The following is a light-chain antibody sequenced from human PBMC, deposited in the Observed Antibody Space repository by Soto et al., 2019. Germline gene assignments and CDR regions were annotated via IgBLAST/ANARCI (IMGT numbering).Light chain of an antibody. V-gene: IGKV1-5*01. CDR2: DAS. J-gene: IGKJ2*01. CDR1: QSISSW. CDR3: QQSYNFPRT. Sequence: DIQMTQSPSTLSASVGDRVTITCRASQSISSWLAWFQQKPGKAPKLLIYDASSLESGVPSRFSGSGSGTEFTLTISSLQPDDFATYFCQQSYNFPRTFGQGTKLEI.